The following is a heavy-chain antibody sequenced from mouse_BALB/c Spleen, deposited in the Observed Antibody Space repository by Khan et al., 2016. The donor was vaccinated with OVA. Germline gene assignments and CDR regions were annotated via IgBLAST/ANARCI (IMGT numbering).Heavy chain of an antibody. V-gene: IGHV1S132*01. CDR1: GYIFTSYW. CDR3: ARPSDNAGSLFAY. D-gene: IGHD3-2*01. Sequence: QVQLQQSGAELVRPGASVKLSCKTSGYIFTSYWIHWVKQRSGQCLEWIARIYPRTGSTPYNEKSKGKATLTADKSSSTAYMQLSSLKSEDSAVNFCARPSDNAGSLFAYWSQGTLVTVSA. CDR2: IYPRTGST. J-gene: IGHJ3*01.